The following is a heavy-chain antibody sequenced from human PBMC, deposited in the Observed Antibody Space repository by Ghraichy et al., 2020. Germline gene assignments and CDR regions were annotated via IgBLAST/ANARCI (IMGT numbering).Heavy chain of an antibody. CDR2: IYYSGGA. CDR1: GGSITQSSYS. V-gene: IGHV4-39*01. CDR3: ATTVVVPDQISRDTYYSDA. D-gene: IGHD4-11*01. Sequence: SQTLSLTCTVSGGSITQSSYSWGWVRQPPGKGLEWLGTIYYSGGALYNPSLKRRLSLSVEPSNNPFSLRLSAVTAADTAVYYCATTVVVPDQISRDTYYSDAWGQGTLVTVSS. J-gene: IGHJ5*02.